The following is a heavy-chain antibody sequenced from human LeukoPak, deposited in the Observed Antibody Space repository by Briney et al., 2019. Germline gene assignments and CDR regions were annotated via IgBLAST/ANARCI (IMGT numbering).Heavy chain of an antibody. CDR1: GFTFTSYG. CDR2: ISAYNGNT. V-gene: IGHV1-18*01. CDR3: ARDRFDWLRGPDAFDI. J-gene: IGHJ3*02. D-gene: IGHD3-9*01. Sequence: GASVKVSCKDPGFTFTSYGISWVRQAPGQRLEWMGWISAYNGNTNYAQKLQGRVTMTTDTSTSTAYMELRSLRSDDTAVYYCARDRFDWLRGPDAFDIWGQGTMVTVSS.